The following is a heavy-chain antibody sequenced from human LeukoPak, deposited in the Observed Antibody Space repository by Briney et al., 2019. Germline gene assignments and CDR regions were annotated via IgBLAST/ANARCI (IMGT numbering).Heavy chain of an antibody. CDR3: ARVWSTGYSYGTNWFDP. CDR1: GYTFTSYY. V-gene: IGHV1-46*01. CDR2: INPSGGST. Sequence: ASVKVSCKASGYTFTSYYMHWVRQAPGQGLEWMGIINPSGGSTSYAQKFQGRVTMTRDMSTSTVYMELSSLRSDDTAVYYCARVWSTGYSYGTNWFDPWGQGTLVTVSS. J-gene: IGHJ5*02. D-gene: IGHD5-18*01.